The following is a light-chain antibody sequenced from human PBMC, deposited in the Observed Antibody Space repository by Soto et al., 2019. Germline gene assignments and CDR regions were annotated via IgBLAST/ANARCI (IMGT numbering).Light chain of an antibody. CDR1: SSDVGGYNY. V-gene: IGLV2-14*01. CDR3: SAYTSSSTIVV. CDR2: DVS. Sequence: QSVLTQPASVSGSPVQSITISCTGTSSDVGGYNYVSWYQQHPGKAPKLMIYDVSNRPSGVSNRFSGSKSGNTASLTIPGLQDEDEADYYCSAYTSSSTIVVFGGGTKLT. J-gene: IGLJ2*01.